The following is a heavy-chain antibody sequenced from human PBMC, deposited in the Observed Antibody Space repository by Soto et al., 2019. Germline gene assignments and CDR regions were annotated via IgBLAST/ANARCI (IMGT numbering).Heavy chain of an antibody. D-gene: IGHD3-3*01. Sequence: LRLSCAASGFTFSSYSMNWVRQAPGKGLEWVSSISNSSSYIYYADSVKGRFTISRDNAKNSLYLQMNSLRAEDTAVYYCARDHPYVLRFLEWAPGRNWFDPWGQGTLVTVSS. CDR3: ARDHPYVLRFLEWAPGRNWFDP. CDR2: ISNSSSYI. V-gene: IGHV3-21*01. CDR1: GFTFSSYS. J-gene: IGHJ5*02.